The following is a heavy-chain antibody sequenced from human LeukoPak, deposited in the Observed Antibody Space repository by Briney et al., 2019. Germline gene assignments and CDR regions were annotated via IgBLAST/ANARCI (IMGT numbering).Heavy chain of an antibody. CDR3: ARDTYIVVVPAAMLSTAFDP. D-gene: IGHD2-2*01. CDR2: INPNSGGT. V-gene: IGHV1-2*02. CDR1: GYTFTGYY. J-gene: IGHJ5*02. Sequence: ASVKVSCKASGYTFTGYYMHWVRQAPGQGLEWMGWINPNSGGTNYAQKFQGRVTMTRDTPISTAYMELSRLRSDDTAVYYCARDTYIVVVPAAMLSTAFDPWGQGTLVTVSS.